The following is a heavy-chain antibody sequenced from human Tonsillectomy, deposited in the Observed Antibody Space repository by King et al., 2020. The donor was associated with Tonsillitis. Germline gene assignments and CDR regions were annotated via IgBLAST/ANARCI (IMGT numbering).Heavy chain of an antibody. CDR2: IYPGDSDT. V-gene: IGHV5-51*01. J-gene: IGHJ3*02. CDR3: ARRPGMGRIGPAGAFDI. D-gene: IGHD6-13*01. Sequence: AQLVQSGAEVKKPGESLKISCKGSGYSFTTYWIGCGRQMPGKGLEWMGIIYPGDSDTRYSPSFQGQVTISADKSISTAYLQWRSLKASDTAMYYCARRPGMGRIGPAGAFDIWGQGTMVTVSS. CDR1: GYSFTTYW.